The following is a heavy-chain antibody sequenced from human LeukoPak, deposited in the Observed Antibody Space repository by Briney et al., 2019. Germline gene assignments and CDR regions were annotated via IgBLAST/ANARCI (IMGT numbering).Heavy chain of an antibody. V-gene: IGHV3-23*01. Sequence: GGSLRLSCAASGFTLSSYAMSWVRQAPGKGLEWVSGISGSGDSTYYADSVKGRFTISRDNPKNTLYLQMNSLRAEDTAVYYCARVYSSGWYYDYWGQGTLVTVSS. J-gene: IGHJ4*02. CDR1: GFTLSSYA. CDR2: ISGSGDST. D-gene: IGHD6-19*01. CDR3: ARVYSSGWYYDY.